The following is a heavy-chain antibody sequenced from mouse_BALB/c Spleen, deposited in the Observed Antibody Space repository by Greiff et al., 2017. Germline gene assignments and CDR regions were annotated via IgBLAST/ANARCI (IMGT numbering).Heavy chain of an antibody. V-gene: IGHV5-6-3*01. CDR1: GFTFSSYG. Sequence: EGMLVESGGGLVQPGGSLKLSCAASGFTFSSYGMSWVRQTPDKRLELVATINSNGGSTYYPDSVKGRFTISRDNAKNTLYLQMSSLKSEDTAMYYCARDPDGYYGYFDVWGAGTTVTVSS. D-gene: IGHD2-3*01. CDR2: INSNGGST. CDR3: ARDPDGYYGYFDV. J-gene: IGHJ1*01.